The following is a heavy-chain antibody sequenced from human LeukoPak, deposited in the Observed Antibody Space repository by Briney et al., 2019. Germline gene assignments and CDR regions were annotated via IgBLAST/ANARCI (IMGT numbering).Heavy chain of an antibody. D-gene: IGHD6-13*01. J-gene: IGHJ4*02. Sequence: GGSLRLSCAASGFTFSGSAMTWVRQTPGKGLDWVSSISSSGNTYYADSVKGRFTTSRDNSKNMLYLQMNSLRAEDTAVYYCVKGRISEDGLDFWGQGTLVTVSS. V-gene: IGHV3-23*01. CDR1: GFTFSGSA. CDR3: VKGRISEDGLDF. CDR2: ISSSGNT.